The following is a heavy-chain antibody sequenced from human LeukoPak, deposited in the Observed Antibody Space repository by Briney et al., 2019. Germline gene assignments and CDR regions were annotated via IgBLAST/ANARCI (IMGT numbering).Heavy chain of an antibody. Sequence: SQTLSLTCTVSGGSISSGGYYWSWIRQHPGKGLEWIGYIYYSGSTNYNPSLKSRVTISVDTSKNQFSLKLSSVTAADTAVYYCARNLGYCSGGSCYSSDYGMDVWGQGTTVTVSS. D-gene: IGHD2-15*01. V-gene: IGHV4-31*03. J-gene: IGHJ6*02. CDR1: GGSISSGGYY. CDR3: ARNLGYCSGGSCYSSDYGMDV. CDR2: IYYSGST.